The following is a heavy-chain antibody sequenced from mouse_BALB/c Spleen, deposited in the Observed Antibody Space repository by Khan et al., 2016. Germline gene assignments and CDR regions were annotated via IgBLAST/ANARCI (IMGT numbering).Heavy chain of an antibody. CDR2: ISSGGGST. CDR3: SRHDYGSSFGY. V-gene: IGHV5-12-1*01. D-gene: IGHD1-1*01. CDR1: GFAFSSYD. Sequence: EVELVESGGGLVKPGGSLKLSCAASGFAFSSYDMSWVRQTPEKRLEWVAYISSGGGSTYYPDTVKGRFTISRDNAKNTLYLQMSSLKSEDTDLSYCSRHDYGSSFGYWGQGTLVTVSA. J-gene: IGHJ3*01.